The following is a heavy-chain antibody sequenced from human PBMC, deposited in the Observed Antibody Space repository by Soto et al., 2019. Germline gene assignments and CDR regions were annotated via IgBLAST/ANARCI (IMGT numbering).Heavy chain of an antibody. J-gene: IGHJ6*02. D-gene: IGHD3-3*01. CDR3: ARKGFWSGTPSSHYGMDV. V-gene: IGHV3-33*01. CDR2: IWYDGSNE. CDR1: GFTFRNTG. Sequence: QVQLVESGGGVIQAGRSLRLSCAASGFTFRNTGMHWVRQSPGKGLEWVAVIWYDGSNEKYADSVKGRFTITRDNPKNTLFLQMNSLRVEDKAVYYCARKGFWSGTPSSHYGMDVWCQGTTVTVSS.